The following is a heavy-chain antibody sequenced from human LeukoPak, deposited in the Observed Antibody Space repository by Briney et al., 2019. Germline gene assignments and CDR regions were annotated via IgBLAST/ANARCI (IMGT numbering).Heavy chain of an antibody. Sequence: GGSLRLSCVASGFTFSSYWMTWVRQAPGKGLEWLANIKEDGSIQYYLDSVRGRFTISRDNAKTSVYLQLNSLRADDTAVYYCARAGMVRGVLYYFDYWGQGTLVTVSS. CDR2: IKEDGSIQ. D-gene: IGHD3-10*01. V-gene: IGHV3-7*01. CDR1: GFTFSSYW. J-gene: IGHJ4*02. CDR3: ARAGMVRGVLYYFDY.